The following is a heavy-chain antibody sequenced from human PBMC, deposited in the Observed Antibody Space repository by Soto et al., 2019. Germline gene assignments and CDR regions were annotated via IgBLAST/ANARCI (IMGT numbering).Heavy chain of an antibody. Sequence: GGSLRLSCAASGFTFDDYAMHWVRQAPGKGLEWVSGISWNSGSIGYADSVKGRFTISRDNAKNSLYLQMNSLRAEDTALYYCAKDIRAYSGYDSGFDYWGQGTLVTVSS. D-gene: IGHD5-12*01. CDR3: AKDIRAYSGYDSGFDY. V-gene: IGHV3-9*01. CDR1: GFTFDDYA. CDR2: ISWNSGSI. J-gene: IGHJ4*02.